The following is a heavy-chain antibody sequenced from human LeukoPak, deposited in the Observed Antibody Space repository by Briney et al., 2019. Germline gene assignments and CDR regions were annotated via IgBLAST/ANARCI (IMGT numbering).Heavy chain of an antibody. CDR1: GFTFSSYA. CDR3: ARSRREWFGESQTEMDV. D-gene: IGHD3-10*01. J-gene: IGHJ6*04. Sequence: GRSLRLSCAASGFTFSSYAMHWVRQAPGKGLEWVAVISYDGSNKYYADSVKGRFTISRDNSKNTLYLQMNSLRAEDTAVYYCARSRREWFGESQTEMDVWGKGTTVTVSS. V-gene: IGHV3-30-3*01. CDR2: ISYDGSNK.